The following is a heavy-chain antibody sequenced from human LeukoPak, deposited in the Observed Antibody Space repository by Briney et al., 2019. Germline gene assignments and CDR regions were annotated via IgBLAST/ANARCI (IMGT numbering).Heavy chain of an antibody. CDR3: AKGGTIFGVAEFDY. J-gene: IGHJ4*02. CDR1: GFTFSSYA. CDR2: ISGSGGST. D-gene: IGHD3-3*01. V-gene: IGHV3-23*01. Sequence: GGSLRLSCAASGFTFSSYAMSWVRQAPGKGPEWVSAISGSGGSTYYADSVKGRFTISRDNSKNTLYLQMNSLRAEDTAVYYCAKGGTIFGVAEFDYWGQGTLVTVSS.